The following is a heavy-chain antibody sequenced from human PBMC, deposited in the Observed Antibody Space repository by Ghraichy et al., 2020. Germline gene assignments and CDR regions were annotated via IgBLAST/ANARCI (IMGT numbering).Heavy chain of an antibody. V-gene: IGHV3-21*01. CDR3: ARPIAVAGSNAFDI. D-gene: IGHD6-19*01. Sequence: GESLNISCAASGFTFSSYSMNWVRQAPGKGLEWVSSISSSSSYIYYADSVKGRFTISRDNAKNSLYLQMNSLRAEDTAVYYCARPIAVAGSNAFDIWGQGTMVTVSS. CDR2: ISSSSSYI. J-gene: IGHJ3*02. CDR1: GFTFSSYS.